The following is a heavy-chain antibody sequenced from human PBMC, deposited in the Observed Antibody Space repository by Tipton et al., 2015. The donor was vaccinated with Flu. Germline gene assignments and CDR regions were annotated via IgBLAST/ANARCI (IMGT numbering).Heavy chain of an antibody. V-gene: IGHV3-7*01. Sequence: CAASGFTFSSYWMSWVRQAPGKGLEWVANIKQDGSEKYYVDSVKGRFTISRDNAKNSLYLQMNSLRAEDTAVYYCARDPSSASFDYWGQGTLVTVSS. D-gene: IGHD3-22*01. CDR2: IKQDGSEK. J-gene: IGHJ4*02. CDR1: GFTFSSYW. CDR3: ARDPSSASFDY.